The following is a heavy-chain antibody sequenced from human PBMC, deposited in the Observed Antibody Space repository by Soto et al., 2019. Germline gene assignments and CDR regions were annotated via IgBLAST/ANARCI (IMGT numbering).Heavy chain of an antibody. CDR1: GGSISSGGYY. D-gene: IGHD2-15*01. J-gene: IGHJ4*02. CDR2: IYYTGAT. V-gene: IGHV4-61*03. Sequence: ASETLSLTCTVSGGSISSGGYYWSWIRQHPGKGLEWIGYIYYTGATNYNPSLKSRVTISADTSKNHFSLELTSVTAADTALYYCARSDVALDYWGQGTLVTVSS. CDR3: ARSDVALDY.